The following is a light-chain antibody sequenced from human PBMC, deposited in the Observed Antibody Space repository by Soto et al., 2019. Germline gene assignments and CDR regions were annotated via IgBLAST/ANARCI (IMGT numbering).Light chain of an antibody. V-gene: IGKV1-5*03. Sequence: DIQMTQSPSTLSASVGDRVTITCRASQTISSWLAWYQQKPGKAPKLLIYKASTLKSGVPSRFSGSGSGTEFTLTISCLQPDDFATYYCQQYNSYETFGQGTKVDIK. CDR3: QQYNSYET. CDR2: KAS. CDR1: QTISSW. J-gene: IGKJ1*01.